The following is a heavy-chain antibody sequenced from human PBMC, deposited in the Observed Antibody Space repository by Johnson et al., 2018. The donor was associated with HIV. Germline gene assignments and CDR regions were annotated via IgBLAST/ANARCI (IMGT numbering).Heavy chain of an antibody. Sequence: QVQLVESGGGVVQPGRSLRLSCAASGFTFRSYIMHWVRQAPGEGLEWVALISYDGSNKYYADSVKGRFTISRDNSKNTLYLQMSSLRPEDTAVHYCAKDGYRAALDVWGQGTMVTVSS. CDR2: ISYDGSNK. CDR1: GFTFRSYI. V-gene: IGHV3-30-3*01. CDR3: AKDGYRAALDV. J-gene: IGHJ3*01. D-gene: IGHD5-24*01.